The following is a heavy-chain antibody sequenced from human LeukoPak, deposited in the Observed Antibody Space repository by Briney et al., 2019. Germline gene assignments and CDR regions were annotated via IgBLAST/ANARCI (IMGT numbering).Heavy chain of an antibody. D-gene: IGHD3-10*01. CDR2: INHSGST. J-gene: IGHJ3*02. Sequence: PSETLSLTCAVYGGSFSGYYWSWIRQPPGKGLEWIGEINHSGSTNYNPSLKSRVTISVDTSKNQFSLKLSSVTAADTAVYYCASSGVPFGELPNDAFDIWGQGTMVTVSS. CDR1: GGSFSGYY. CDR3: ASSGVPFGELPNDAFDI. V-gene: IGHV4-34*01.